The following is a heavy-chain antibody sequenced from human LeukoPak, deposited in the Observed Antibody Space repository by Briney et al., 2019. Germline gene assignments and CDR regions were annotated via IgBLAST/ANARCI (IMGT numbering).Heavy chain of an antibody. Sequence: PGGSLRLSCSASGFTFSSYAMHWVRQAPGKGLEYVSGINSNGGSTYYADSVKGRFSISRDNSKNTLYLQMSSLRAEDTAVYYCARAGGSTVSHSDYWGQGTLVTVSS. CDR2: INSNGGST. CDR1: GFTFSSYA. V-gene: IGHV3-64D*06. CDR3: ARAGGSTVSHSDY. D-gene: IGHD4-17*01. J-gene: IGHJ4*02.